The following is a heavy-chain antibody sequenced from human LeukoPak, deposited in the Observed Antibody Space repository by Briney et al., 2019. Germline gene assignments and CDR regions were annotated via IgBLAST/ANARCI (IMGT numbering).Heavy chain of an antibody. CDR3: ARAPLRTHYYYYYYMDV. D-gene: IGHD4-17*01. Sequence: GGSLRLSCAASGSTFSSYWMSWVRQAPGKGLEWVANIKQDGSEKYYVDSVKGRFTISRDNAKNSLYLQMNSLRAEDTAVYYCARAPLRTHYYYYYYMDVWGKGTTVTVSS. J-gene: IGHJ6*03. CDR1: GSTFSSYW. V-gene: IGHV3-7*01. CDR2: IKQDGSEK.